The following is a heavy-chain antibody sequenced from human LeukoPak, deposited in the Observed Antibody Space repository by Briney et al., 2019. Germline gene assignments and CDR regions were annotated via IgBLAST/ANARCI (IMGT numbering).Heavy chain of an antibody. Sequence: ASVKVSCKASGYTFTSYAMHWVRQAPGQRLEWMGWINAGNGNTKYPQKFQGRVTITRDTSASTAYMELSRLRSDDTAVYYCARDGGSGSYPVHWGQGTLVTVSS. CDR1: GYTFTSYA. V-gene: IGHV1-3*01. J-gene: IGHJ4*02. D-gene: IGHD3-10*01. CDR2: INAGNGNT. CDR3: ARDGGSGSYPVH.